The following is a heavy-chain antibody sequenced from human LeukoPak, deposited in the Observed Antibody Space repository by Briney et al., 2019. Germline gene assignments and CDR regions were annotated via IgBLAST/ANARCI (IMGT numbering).Heavy chain of an antibody. V-gene: IGHV3-48*01. CDR3: ARYWSSWSADY. D-gene: IGHD6-13*01. Sequence: GGSLRLSCAASGFTFSSYSMNWVRQAPGKGLEWVSYINSRSSTIYYADSVKGRFTTSRDNAKNSLYLQMNSLRTEDSAVYYCARYWSSWSADYWGQGTLVTVPS. CDR1: GFTFSSYS. J-gene: IGHJ4*02. CDR2: INSRSSTI.